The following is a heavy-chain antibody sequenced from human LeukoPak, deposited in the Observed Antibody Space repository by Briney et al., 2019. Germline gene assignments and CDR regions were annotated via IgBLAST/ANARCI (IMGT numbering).Heavy chain of an antibody. CDR2: ITPSGGT. CDR3: ARESLSMPRGVTAVVAAFDI. V-gene: IGHV1-2*02. J-gene: IGHJ3*02. D-gene: IGHD3-10*01. Sequence: ASVKVSCKASGYTFTSYAIHWVRQAPGQGLEWMGWITPSGGTNYPQKFQGRLKMTRDTSSTTAYLEVRSLRSDDTAQYYCARESLSMPRGVTAVVAAFDIWGQGTMVTVSS. CDR1: GYTFTSYA.